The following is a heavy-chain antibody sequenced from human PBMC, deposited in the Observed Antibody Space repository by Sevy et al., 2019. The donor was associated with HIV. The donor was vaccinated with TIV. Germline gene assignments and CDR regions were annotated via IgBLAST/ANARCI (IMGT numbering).Heavy chain of an antibody. Sequence: GGSLRLSCTASGFTFSSYDMNWVRQAPGKGLEWVSKISSSGSSIYYADSVKGRFTISRDKAKNSLNLQMNSLRAEDTAVYYCTRNGGGFDNGFDPWGQGTLVTVSS. J-gene: IGHJ5*02. D-gene: IGHD2-8*01. CDR3: TRNGGGFDNGFDP. CDR1: GFTFSSYD. CDR2: ISSSGSSI. V-gene: IGHV3-48*03.